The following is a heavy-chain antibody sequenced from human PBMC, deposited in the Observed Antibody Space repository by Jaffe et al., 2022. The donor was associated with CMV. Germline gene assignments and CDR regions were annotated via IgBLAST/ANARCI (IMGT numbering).Heavy chain of an antibody. CDR1: GGTFSSYA. CDR2: IIPILGIA. J-gene: IGHJ5*02. D-gene: IGHD6-6*01. CDR3: ARDNPRIAALGPNWFDP. Sequence: QVQLVQSGAEVKKPGSSVKVSCKASGGTFSSYAISWVRQAPGQGLEWMGRIIPILGIANYAQKFQGRVTITADKSTSTAYMELSSLRSEDTAVYYCARDNPRIAALGPNWFDPWGQGTLVTVSS. V-gene: IGHV1-69*09.